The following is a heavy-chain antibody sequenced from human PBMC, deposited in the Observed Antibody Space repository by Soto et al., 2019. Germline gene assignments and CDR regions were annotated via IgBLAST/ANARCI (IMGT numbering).Heavy chain of an antibody. J-gene: IGHJ4*02. CDR1: GYTFDTYA. CDR3: ARGPILRLLEWFSNDY. CDR2: INAASGDT. V-gene: IGHV1-3*01. D-gene: IGHD3-3*01. Sequence: QVQLVQSGAEVKKPGSSVKVSCKASGYTFDTYAIHWVRQAPGQSLEWMGWINAASGDTTYSQKFQGRVAITRDASESTAFMELSGLRADDTAVYYCARGPILRLLEWFSNDYWGQGTLVTVSS.